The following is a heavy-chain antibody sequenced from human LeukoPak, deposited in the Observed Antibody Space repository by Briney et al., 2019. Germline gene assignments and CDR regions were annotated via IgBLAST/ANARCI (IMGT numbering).Heavy chain of an antibody. D-gene: IGHD4-17*01. CDR2: VRTDGK. CDR3: GKDPNGDYVGAFDFQR. V-gene: IGHV3-11*05. CDR1: GFTFRDHY. Sequence: GGSLRLSCVASGFTFRDHYIHWVRQAPGKGLEWVSTVRTDGKYILYADSVKGRFIISRDNAKNTLYLQMNNLRVEDTAVYYCGKDPNGDYVGAFDFQRWGQGTLVTVSS. J-gene: IGHJ1*01.